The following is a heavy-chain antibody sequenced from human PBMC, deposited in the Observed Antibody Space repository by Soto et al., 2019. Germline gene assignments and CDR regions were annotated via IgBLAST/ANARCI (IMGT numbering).Heavy chain of an antibody. CDR3: ASYCSSTSCYPTSNYYYYGMDV. CDR1: GYTFTSYA. Sequence: AASVEVSCKASGYTFTSYALHWVRQAPGQRLEWMGWINAGNGNTKYSQKFQGRVTITRDTSASTAYMELSSLRSEDTAVYYCASYCSSTSCYPTSNYYYYGMDVWGQGTTVTVSS. J-gene: IGHJ6*02. CDR2: INAGNGNT. V-gene: IGHV1-3*01. D-gene: IGHD2-2*01.